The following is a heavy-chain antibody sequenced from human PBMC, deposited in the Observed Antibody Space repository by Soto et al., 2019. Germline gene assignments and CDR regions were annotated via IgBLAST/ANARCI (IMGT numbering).Heavy chain of an antibody. J-gene: IGHJ4*02. CDR2: MYYTGST. CDR1: GDSISSYS. D-gene: IGHD2-21*01. Sequence: QVQLQESGPGLVKPSETLSLTCTVSGDSISSYSWTWIRQPPGRRLEWIGYMYYTGSTNYNPSLKSRVSTSVDTSKNQFSLKLRSVPAEDTAVYYCARLDSRKGHYYDYWGQGTLVTVSS. V-gene: IGHV4-59*08. CDR3: ARLDSRKGHYYDY.